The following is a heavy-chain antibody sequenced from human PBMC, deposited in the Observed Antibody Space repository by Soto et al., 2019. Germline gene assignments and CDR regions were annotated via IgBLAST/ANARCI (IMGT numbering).Heavy chain of an antibody. D-gene: IGHD1-7*01. J-gene: IGHJ4*02. CDR1: GFTFSDYY. CDR3: ASVQINWNYENFDY. Sequence: PGGSLRLSCAASGFTFSDYYMSWIRQAPGKGLEWVSYISSSGSTIYYADSVKGRFTISRDNAKNSLYLQMNSLRAEDTAVYYCASVQINWNYENFDYWGQGTLVTVSS. CDR2: ISSSGSTI. V-gene: IGHV3-11*01.